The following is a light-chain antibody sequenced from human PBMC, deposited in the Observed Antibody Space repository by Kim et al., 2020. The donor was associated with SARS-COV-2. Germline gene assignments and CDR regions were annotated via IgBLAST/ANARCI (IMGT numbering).Light chain of an antibody. J-gene: IGLJ1*01. CDR3: CCSTSNSLDYV. Sequence: SITISCSGTSSDIAISNAVSWHEQLPGRSPRLIMLNAPAPPSGVSTRFSGSNSGNRASLTISGLQSEDEAADYCCCSTSNSLDYVFGSGTKVP. CDR1: SSDIAISNA. V-gene: IGLV2-14*03. CDR2: NAP.